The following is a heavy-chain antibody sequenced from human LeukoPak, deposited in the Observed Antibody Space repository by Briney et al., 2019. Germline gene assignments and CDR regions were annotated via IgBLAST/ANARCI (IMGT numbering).Heavy chain of an antibody. V-gene: IGHV1-69*05. CDR1: GGTFSSYA. D-gene: IGHD6-6*01. J-gene: IGHJ4*02. CDR2: IIPIFGTA. Sequence: GASVKVSCKASGGTFSSYAISWVRQAPGQGLEWMGGIIPIFGTANYAQKFQGRVTITTDESTSTAYMGLSSLRSEDTAVYYCASSGLSSSSSNFDYWGQGTLVTVSS. CDR3: ASSGLSSSSSNFDY.